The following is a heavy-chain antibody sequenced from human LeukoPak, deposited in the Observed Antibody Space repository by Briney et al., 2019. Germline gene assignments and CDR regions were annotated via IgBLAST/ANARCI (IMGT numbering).Heavy chain of an antibody. CDR3: ANDGSGSYYYYYYYMDV. CDR2: IRYDGSNK. V-gene: IGHV3-30*02. D-gene: IGHD3-10*01. J-gene: IGHJ6*03. CDR1: GFTFSSYG. Sequence: PGGSLRLSCAASGFTFSSYGMHWARQAPGKGLEWVAFIRYDGSNKYYADSVKGRFTISRDNSKNTLYLQMNSLRAEDTAVYYCANDGSGSYYYYYYYMDVWGKGTTVTISS.